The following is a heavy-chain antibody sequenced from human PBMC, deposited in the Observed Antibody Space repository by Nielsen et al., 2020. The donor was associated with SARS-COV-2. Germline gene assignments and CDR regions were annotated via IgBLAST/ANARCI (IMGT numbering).Heavy chain of an antibody. CDR3: ASPAGYGDSFSFEY. J-gene: IGHJ4*02. CDR1: GYSFNSHW. CDR2: IDPSDSSI. Sequence: GESLKISCRGSGYSFNSHWISWVRHLPGKGLERVGRIDPSDSSINYSPSFQGPVTISADKSISTVYLQWSTLKASDTGMYYCASPAGYGDSFSFEYWGQGTLVSVPS. V-gene: IGHV5-10-1*01. D-gene: IGHD4-17*01.